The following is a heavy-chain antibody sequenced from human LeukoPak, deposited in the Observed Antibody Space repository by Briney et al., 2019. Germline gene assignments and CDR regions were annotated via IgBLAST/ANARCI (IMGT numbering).Heavy chain of an antibody. Sequence: PGGSLRLSCAASGFTFSSYAMSWVRQAPGKGLEWVSAISGSGGSTYYADSVKGRFIISRDNSKNTLYLQMNSLRAEDTAVYYCAKGTGSSGWYPIDIDYWGQGTLVTVSS. J-gene: IGHJ4*02. CDR1: GFTFSSYA. CDR2: ISGSGGST. D-gene: IGHD6-19*01. CDR3: AKGTGSSGWYPIDIDY. V-gene: IGHV3-23*01.